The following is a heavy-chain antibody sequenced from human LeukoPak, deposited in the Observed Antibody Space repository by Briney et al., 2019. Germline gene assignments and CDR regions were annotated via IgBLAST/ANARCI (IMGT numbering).Heavy chain of an antibody. Sequence: PSETLSLTCTVSGGSISSSSYYWGWIRQPPGKGLEWIVSIYYSGSTNYNPSLKSRVTISVYTSKNQFSLKLSSVTAADTAVYYCARGDKGGYDSSGYLVDYWGQGTLVTVSS. CDR1: GGSISSSSYY. CDR3: ARGDKGGYDSSGYLVDY. CDR2: IYYSGST. D-gene: IGHD3-22*01. J-gene: IGHJ4*02. V-gene: IGHV4-39*07.